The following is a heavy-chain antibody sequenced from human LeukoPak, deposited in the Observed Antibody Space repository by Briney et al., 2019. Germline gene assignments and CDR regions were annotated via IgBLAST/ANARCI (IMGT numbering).Heavy chain of an antibody. CDR2: ISSSSSYI. CDR1: GFTFSSYS. CDR3: ARPPNAGYYYYMDV. D-gene: IGHD2-2*01. Sequence: GGSLRLSCAASGFTFSSYSMNWVRQAPGKGLEWVSSISSSSSYIYYADSVKGRFIISRDNAKNSLYLQMNSLRAEDTAVYYCARPPNAGYYYYMDVWGKGTTVTVSS. V-gene: IGHV3-21*01. J-gene: IGHJ6*03.